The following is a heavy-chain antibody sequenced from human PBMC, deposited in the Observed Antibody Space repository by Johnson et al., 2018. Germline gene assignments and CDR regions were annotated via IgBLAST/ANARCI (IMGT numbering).Heavy chain of an antibody. D-gene: IGHD3-10*01. CDR1: GGSIGSYF. V-gene: IGHV4-59*01. CDR3: AREFRGPGGDAFDI. CDR2: IYYSGST. J-gene: IGHJ3*02. Sequence: QVQLVESGPGQVKPSETLSLTCTVSGGSIGSYFWSWIRQPPGKGLEWIGFIYYSGSTNYNPSLKSRVIISVDTSKNQFSLKLSSVTAADTAVYFCAREFRGPGGDAFDIWGQGTMVTVSS.